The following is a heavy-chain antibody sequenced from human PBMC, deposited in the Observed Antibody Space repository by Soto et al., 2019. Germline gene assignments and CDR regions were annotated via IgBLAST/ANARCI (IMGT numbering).Heavy chain of an antibody. Sequence: EVQLVESGGGLVQPGGSLRLSCVASGFTFSGFEMNWVRQAPGKGLEWVSYIDFSGNNIYYAESVKGRFTISRDNAKNSLYLQMNSLRVQDTAVYYCGRESDCSGSDCYLPTYFDYWGQGSLVTVSS. CDR3: GRESDCSGSDCYLPTYFDY. J-gene: IGHJ4*02. V-gene: IGHV3-48*03. D-gene: IGHD2-2*01. CDR1: GFTFSGFE. CDR2: IDFSGNNI.